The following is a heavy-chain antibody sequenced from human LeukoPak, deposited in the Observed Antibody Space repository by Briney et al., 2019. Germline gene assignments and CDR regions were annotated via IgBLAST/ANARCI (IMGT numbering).Heavy chain of an antibody. J-gene: IGHJ4*02. Sequence: PGGSLRLSCAASGFTFGSYGMHWVRQAPGKGLEWVAFIRYDGSNKYYADSVKGRFTISRDNSKNTLYLQMNSLRAEDTAVYYCAKDQRSDEDYFDYWGQGTLVTVSS. CDR1: GFTFGSYG. V-gene: IGHV3-30*02. CDR3: AKDQRSDEDYFDY. D-gene: IGHD6-25*01. CDR2: IRYDGSNK.